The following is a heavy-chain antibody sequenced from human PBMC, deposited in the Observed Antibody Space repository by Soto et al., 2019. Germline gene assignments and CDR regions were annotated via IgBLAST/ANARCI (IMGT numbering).Heavy chain of an antibody. Sequence: ESGGGLVQPGGSLRLSCATSGFTFSDHYMDWFRQAPGKGLEWVGRSRSKANRFTTQYAPSVEGRFTMSRDGSKASLYLQMNSLKIEDTAVYYCARGFNSFDIWGQGTMVTVSS. V-gene: IGHV3-72*01. CDR1: GFTFSDHY. CDR3: ARGFNSFDI. CDR2: SRSKANRFTT. J-gene: IGHJ3*02.